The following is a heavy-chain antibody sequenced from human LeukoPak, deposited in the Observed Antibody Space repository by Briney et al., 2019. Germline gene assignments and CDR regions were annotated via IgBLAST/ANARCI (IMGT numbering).Heavy chain of an antibody. Sequence: GASVKVSCKASGYTFTSYDINWVRQATGQGLEWMGWINPNSGDTDYAQKFQGRVTMTRDTSISTAYMELSRLRYDDTAVYYCARDMDTGPDLFDYWGQGTLVTVSS. CDR2: INPNSGDT. CDR1: GYTFTSYD. V-gene: IGHV1-2*02. CDR3: ARDMDTGPDLFDY. J-gene: IGHJ4*02. D-gene: IGHD5-18*01.